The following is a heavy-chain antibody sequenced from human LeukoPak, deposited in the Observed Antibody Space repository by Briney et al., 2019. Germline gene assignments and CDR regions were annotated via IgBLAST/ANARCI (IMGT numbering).Heavy chain of an antibody. CDR3: ARGRFNYDSTGYSSFYY. J-gene: IGHJ4*02. D-gene: IGHD3-22*01. CDR2: IKEDGSEK. Sequence: GGSLRLSCAASGVTFSSYWMSWVRQAPGKGLEWVANIKEDGSEKYYVDSVKGRFTISRDNAKNSVNLQMNSLRAEDTAVYYCARGRFNYDSTGYSSFYYWGQGTLVTVSS. CDR1: GVTFSSYW. V-gene: IGHV3-7*01.